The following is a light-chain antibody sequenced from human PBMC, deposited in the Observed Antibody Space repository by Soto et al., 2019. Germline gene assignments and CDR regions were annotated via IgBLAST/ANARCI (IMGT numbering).Light chain of an antibody. J-gene: IGKJ4*01. Sequence: DIQMTQSPSFVSASVGDRVTITCRASQGIKSWLAWYQHKPGKAPKVLIFAASSLQSGVPSRFSGSGSGTDFTLTISNXQPEDFATYFCQQVNSFPLTFGGGTKVDIK. CDR2: AAS. CDR1: QGIKSW. V-gene: IGKV1-12*01. CDR3: QQVNSFPLT.